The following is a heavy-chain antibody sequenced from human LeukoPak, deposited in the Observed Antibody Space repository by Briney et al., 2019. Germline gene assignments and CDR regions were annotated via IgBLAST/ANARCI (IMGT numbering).Heavy chain of an antibody. CDR1: GGSISSSSHY. CDR2: MYYRGST. J-gene: IGHJ4*02. V-gene: IGHV4-39*07. Sequence: SETLSLTCTVSGGSISSSSHYWGWIRQPPGKGLEWLGSMYYRGSTYHNPFLKSRVTISVDTSKNQFSLKLSSVTAADTAVYYCATTTIRLGYWGQGTLVTVSS. CDR3: ATTTIRLGY. D-gene: IGHD1-26*01.